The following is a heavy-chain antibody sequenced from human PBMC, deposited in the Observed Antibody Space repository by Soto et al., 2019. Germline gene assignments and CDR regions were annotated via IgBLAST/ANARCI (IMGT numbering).Heavy chain of an antibody. Sequence: QLQLQESGPGLVKPSETLSLTCTVSGGSISSSRYFWGWIRQPPGKGRRWFASIYYSGGTDYNPSLKSRGTISVDTSKNQFSLKLRSVTAADTAVYFCARGPSEYIWGRNPTFYYYYYMDVWGKGTTVTVSS. CDR3: ARGPSEYIWGRNPTFYYYYYMDV. V-gene: IGHV4-39*01. CDR1: GGSISSSRYF. J-gene: IGHJ6*03. D-gene: IGHD3-16*01. CDR2: IYYSGGT.